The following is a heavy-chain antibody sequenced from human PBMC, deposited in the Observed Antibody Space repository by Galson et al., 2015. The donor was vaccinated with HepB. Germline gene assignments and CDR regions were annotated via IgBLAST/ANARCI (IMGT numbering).Heavy chain of an antibody. J-gene: IGHJ6*02. Sequence: SVKVSCKASGGTFSSYAISWVRQAPGQRLEWMGGIIPIFGTANYAQKFQGRVTITADESTSTAYMELSSLRSEDTAVYYCARDSGRVQLPTGYYGMDVWGQGTTVTVSS. CDR1: GGTFSSYA. D-gene: IGHD5-18*01. CDR3: ARDSGRVQLPTGYYGMDV. V-gene: IGHV1-69*13. CDR2: IIPIFGTA.